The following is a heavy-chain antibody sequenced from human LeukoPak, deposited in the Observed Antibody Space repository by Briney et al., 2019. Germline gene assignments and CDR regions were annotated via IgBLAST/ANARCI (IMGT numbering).Heavy chain of an antibody. J-gene: IGHJ4*02. CDR2: GCYSGIT. CDR1: GVSISSSSYY. Sequence: AETLSLTCTVSGVSISSSSYYWGCIRQPPGQGLEWIGTGCYSGITYYNPSLKSQLTISVDPSQTQFSLKLSSVPAADTAVYYCARYVLSVAGTSLWGQGTLVPVSS. D-gene: IGHD6-19*01. CDR3: ARYVLSVAGTSL. V-gene: IGHV4-39*01.